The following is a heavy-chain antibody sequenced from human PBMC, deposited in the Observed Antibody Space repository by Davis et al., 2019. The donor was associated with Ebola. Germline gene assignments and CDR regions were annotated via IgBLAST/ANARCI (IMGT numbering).Heavy chain of an antibody. CDR2: ISGRGKTT. CDR1: GFNFSHYA. Sequence: GESLKISCAVSGFNFSHYAMSWVRQAPGKGLEWVACISGRGKTTYYVDSVEGRFNISRDNSKNTLSLLMNSVRGEDSAVYYCAKDKGFWVPPGWFGPWGQGVQVTVSS. D-gene: IGHD3-16*01. CDR3: AKDKGFWVPPGWFGP. J-gene: IGHJ5*02. V-gene: IGHV3-23*01.